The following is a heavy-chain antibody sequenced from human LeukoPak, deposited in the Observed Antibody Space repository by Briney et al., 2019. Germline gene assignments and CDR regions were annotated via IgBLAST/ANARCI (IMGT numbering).Heavy chain of an antibody. CDR2: ISSSGSTI. CDR1: GFTFSSYE. Sequence: GGSLRLSCAASGFTFSSYEMNWVRQAPGKGLEWVSYISSSGSTIYYADSVRRRFTISRDNAKDSLCLQMHSLRAEDTAVYYCARSSTSCFDYWGQETLVTVSS. CDR3: ARSSTSCFDY. J-gene: IGHJ4*02. D-gene: IGHD2-2*01. V-gene: IGHV3-48*03.